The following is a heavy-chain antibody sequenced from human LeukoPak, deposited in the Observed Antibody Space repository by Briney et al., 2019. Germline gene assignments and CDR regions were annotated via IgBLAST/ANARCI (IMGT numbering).Heavy chain of an antibody. D-gene: IGHD6-13*01. CDR1: GMSFSSYE. Sequence: GGSLRLSCAASGMSFSSYEMNWVRQAPGKGLEWFSYISSGGTTIYYADSVKGRFTISRDNAKNSLYLQMNNLRAEDTAVYYCASARLYSSSWYCYFDYWGRGTLVTVSS. V-gene: IGHV3-48*03. CDR3: ASARLYSSSWYCYFDY. CDR2: ISSGGTTI. J-gene: IGHJ4*02.